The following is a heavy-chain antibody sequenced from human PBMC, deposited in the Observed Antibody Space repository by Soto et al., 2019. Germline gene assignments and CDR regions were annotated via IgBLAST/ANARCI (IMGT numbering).Heavy chain of an antibody. V-gene: IGHV4-59*01. CDR3: ARVGCISTNCYFSSDGRGWFDP. D-gene: IGHD2-2*01. CDR2: IHDTETT. CDR1: GGSISSYY. Sequence: LSLTCTVSGGSISSYYWSWIRQPPGKGLEWIGYIHDTETTNYNPSLKSRVTMSLDTSKDQFSLKLSSVTAADTAVYYCARVGCISTNCYFSSDGRGWFDPWGQGTLVTVSS. J-gene: IGHJ5*02.